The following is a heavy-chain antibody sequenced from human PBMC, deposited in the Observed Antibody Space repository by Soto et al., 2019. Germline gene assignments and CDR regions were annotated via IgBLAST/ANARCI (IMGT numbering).Heavy chain of an antibody. CDR2: IYYSGST. Sequence: SETLSLTCTVSGGSISSYYWSWIRQPPGKGLEWIGYIYYSGSTNYNPSLKSRVTISVDTSKNQFSLKLSSVTAADTAVYYCARRGLRGGYSGYDDNYYYYYYMDVWGKGTTVT. D-gene: IGHD5-12*01. CDR3: ARRGLRGGYSGYDDNYYYYYYMDV. V-gene: IGHV4-59*08. J-gene: IGHJ6*03. CDR1: GGSISSYY.